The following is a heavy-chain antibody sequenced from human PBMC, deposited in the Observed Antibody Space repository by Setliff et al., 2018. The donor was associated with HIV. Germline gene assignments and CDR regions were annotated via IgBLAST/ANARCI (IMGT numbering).Heavy chain of an antibody. V-gene: IGHV4-59*08. CDR1: GGSINNYY. D-gene: IGHD3-10*01. J-gene: IGHJ5*02. CDR3: ARLGDYGSGGWFDP. Sequence: SETLSLTCTVSGGSINNYYWSWIRQPPGKGLEWIGFIYYSGSTYYNPSLKSRVTISVDTSKNQFSLKLSSVTAADTAVFYCARLGDYGSGGWFDPWGQGTLVTVSS. CDR2: IYYSGST.